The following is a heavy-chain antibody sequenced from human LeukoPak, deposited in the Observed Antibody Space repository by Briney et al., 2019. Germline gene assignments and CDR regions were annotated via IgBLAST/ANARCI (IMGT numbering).Heavy chain of an antibody. D-gene: IGHD6-19*01. Sequence: GASVKVSCKASGYTFTSYDINWVRQATGQGLEWMGWMNPNSGNTGYAQKFQGRVTMTRNTSISTAYMELSSLRSEDTAVYYCAKGWRAVAGAFDYWGQGTLVTVSS. CDR3: AKGWRAVAGAFDY. CDR1: GYTFTSYD. V-gene: IGHV1-8*01. CDR2: MNPNSGNT. J-gene: IGHJ4*02.